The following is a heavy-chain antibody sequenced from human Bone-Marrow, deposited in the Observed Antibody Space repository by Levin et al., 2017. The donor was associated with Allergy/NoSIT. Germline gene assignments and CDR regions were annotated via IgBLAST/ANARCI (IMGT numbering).Heavy chain of an antibody. CDR3: ARFQLGSGNYYYYYSGLDV. CDR2: IDHSGST. CDR1: GGSFSGYY. Sequence: SETLSLTCSVYGGSFSGYYWIWIRQTPGKGLEWIGQIDHSGSTNYNPSLKSRVTLSLDTAKSEFSLKLKSVTAADTALYYCARFQLGSGNYYYYYSGLDVWGQGTTVTVSS. J-gene: IGHJ6*02. V-gene: IGHV4-34*01. D-gene: IGHD3-10*01.